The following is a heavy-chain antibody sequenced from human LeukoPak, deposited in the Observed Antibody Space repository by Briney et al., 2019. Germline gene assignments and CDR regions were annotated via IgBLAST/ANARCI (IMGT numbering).Heavy chain of an antibody. CDR1: GGSISSSSYF. V-gene: IGHV4-39*01. CDR3: ARPGGLKYGGYEKRFDY. J-gene: IGHJ4*02. D-gene: IGHD5-12*01. CDR2: IYYSGST. Sequence: PSETLSLTCTVSGGSISSSSYFWGWIRQAPGKGLEWIGSIYYSGSTYYNPSLESRVTTSVDTPKNQFSLTLNSVTDADTAVYYCARPGGLKYGGYEKRFDYWGQGTLVTVSS.